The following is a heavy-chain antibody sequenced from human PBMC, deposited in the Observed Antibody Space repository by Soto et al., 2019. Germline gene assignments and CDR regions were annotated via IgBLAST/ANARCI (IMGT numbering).Heavy chain of an antibody. J-gene: IGHJ4*02. D-gene: IGHD2-2*02. CDR1: GSTFTGYY. V-gene: IGHV1-2*02. CDR3: ARDHCSSTSCYTAVDY. CDR2: INPNSGGT. Sequence: GASVKVSCKASGSTFTGYYMHWVRQAPVQVLEWMGWINPNSGGTNYAQKFQGRVTMTRDTSISTAYMELRSLRSDDTAVYYCARDHCSSTSCYTAVDYWGQGTLVTVSS.